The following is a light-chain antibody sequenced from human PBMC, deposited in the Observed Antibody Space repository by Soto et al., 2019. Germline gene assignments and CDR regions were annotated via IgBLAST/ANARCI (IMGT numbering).Light chain of an antibody. V-gene: IGLV2-14*01. CDR2: DVS. Sequence: QSALTQPASVSGSPGQLITISCTGTSSDVGGYNYVSWYQQHPGKAPKLIIYDVSVRPSGVSNRFSGSKSGNTASLTISGLQAEDEADYYCSSYAGSSTLYVFGIGTKLTVL. J-gene: IGLJ1*01. CDR1: SSDVGGYNY. CDR3: SSYAGSSTLYV.